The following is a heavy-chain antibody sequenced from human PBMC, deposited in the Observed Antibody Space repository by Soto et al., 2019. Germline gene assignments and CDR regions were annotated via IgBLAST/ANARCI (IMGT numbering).Heavy chain of an antibody. V-gene: IGHV1-2*04. D-gene: IGHD1-26*01. CDR2: INPNSGGT. J-gene: IGHJ4*02. CDR1: GYTFTGYY. Sequence: ASVKVSCKASGYTFTGYYMHCVRQAPGQGLEWMGWINPNSGGTNYAQKFQGWVTMTRDTSISTAYMELSRLRSDDTAVYYCARDQGGIVGAVDYWGQGTLVTVSS. CDR3: ARDQGGIVGAVDY.